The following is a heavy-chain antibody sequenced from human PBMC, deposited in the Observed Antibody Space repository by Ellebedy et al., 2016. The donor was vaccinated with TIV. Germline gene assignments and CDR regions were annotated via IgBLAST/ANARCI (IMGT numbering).Heavy chain of an antibody. V-gene: IGHV3-7*01. D-gene: IGHD3-16*01. Sequence: GGSLRLSCAASRFAFSSYWMSWVRQAPGKGLEWVANIKHDGGATYYGDSVKGRFTITRDNAKRKLDLQRNSLRAEDTAIYYCATNGSYGDYLSPTHAFEIWGQGTLVTVSP. CDR3: ATNGSYGDYLSPTHAFEI. J-gene: IGHJ3*02. CDR1: RFAFSSYW. CDR2: IKHDGGAT.